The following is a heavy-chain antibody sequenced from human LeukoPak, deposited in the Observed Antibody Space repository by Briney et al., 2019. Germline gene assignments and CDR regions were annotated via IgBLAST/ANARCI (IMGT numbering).Heavy chain of an antibody. Sequence: PGGSLRLSCAASGFTFSSYAMSWVRQAPGKGLEWVSGISGGTGTPFYADSVKGRFTISRDNSKNTLYLQMSSLRGEDTAVYYCAKRRTTVITMDYFDYWGQGTPVTVSS. CDR3: AKRRTTVITMDYFDY. J-gene: IGHJ4*02. D-gene: IGHD4-17*01. CDR1: GFTFSSYA. CDR2: ISGGTGTP. V-gene: IGHV3-23*01.